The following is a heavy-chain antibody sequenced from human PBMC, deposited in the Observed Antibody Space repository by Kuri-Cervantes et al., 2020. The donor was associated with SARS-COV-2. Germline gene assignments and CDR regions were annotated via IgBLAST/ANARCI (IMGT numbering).Heavy chain of an antibody. CDR2: ISLNGGSQ. J-gene: IGHJ4*02. V-gene: IGHV3-23*01. CDR1: GFASSNSA. D-gene: IGHD4/OR15-4a*01. CDR3: AKVHSGDNAYFDY. Sequence: GESLKISCAVSGFASSNSAMSWVRQAPGEGLEWVSSISLNGGSQYYADSVKGRFTISRDNSKNTLYLQMSSLRAEDTAVYSCAKVHSGDNAYFDYWGQGTLVTVSS.